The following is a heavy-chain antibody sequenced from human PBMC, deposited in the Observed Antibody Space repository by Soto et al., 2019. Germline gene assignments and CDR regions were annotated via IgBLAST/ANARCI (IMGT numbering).Heavy chain of an antibody. CDR1: GYIFSDYY. Sequence: ASVKVSCKASGYIFSDYYMHWVRQAPGQGLECMGWINPNSGDTIYAQRFQGRVTVTGDPSISTAYMELSRLTSDDTAVYYCVRGRAVAGINDEAFDLWGQGTMVTVSS. CDR2: INPNSGDT. D-gene: IGHD6-19*01. V-gene: IGHV1-2*02. J-gene: IGHJ3*01. CDR3: VRGRAVAGINDEAFDL.